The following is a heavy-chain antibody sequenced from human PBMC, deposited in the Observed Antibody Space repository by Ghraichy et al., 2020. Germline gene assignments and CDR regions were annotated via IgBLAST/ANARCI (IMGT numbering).Heavy chain of an antibody. Sequence: GGSLRLSCAASGFTFSSYAMNWVRQAPGKALEWVSAIRGSGDSTYYAESVKGRFTISRDTSKITLYLHMNSLRAEDTALYYCAHRMTTVTAWHYWGQGTLVTGSS. CDR2: IRGSGDST. CDR1: GFTFSSYA. V-gene: IGHV3-23*01. CDR3: AHRMTTVTAWHY. D-gene: IGHD4-17*01. J-gene: IGHJ4*02.